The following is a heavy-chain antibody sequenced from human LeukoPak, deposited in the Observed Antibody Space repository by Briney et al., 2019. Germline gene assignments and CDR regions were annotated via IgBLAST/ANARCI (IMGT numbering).Heavy chain of an antibody. Sequence: PGRSLRLSCATSGFTFSNYGMHWVRQAPGKGLEWVAVVSYEGRSQYYADSVRGRFTISRDNSKNTLYLQMNSLRAEDTAVYYCAREGYCSSTSCYREFDYWGQGTLVTVSS. CDR3: AREGYCSSTSCYREFDY. CDR1: GFTFSNYG. D-gene: IGHD2-2*01. J-gene: IGHJ4*02. CDR2: VSYEGRSQ. V-gene: IGHV3-30*03.